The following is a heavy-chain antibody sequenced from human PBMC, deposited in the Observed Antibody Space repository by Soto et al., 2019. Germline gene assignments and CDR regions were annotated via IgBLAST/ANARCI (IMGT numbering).Heavy chain of an antibody. J-gene: IGHJ4*02. V-gene: IGHV4-59*11. CDR1: GGSISNHY. D-gene: IGHD7-27*01. Sequence: QVQLQESGPGLVKPSETLSLPCSVSGGSISNHYWSWIRQPPGKGLEWIGYIYYNGNTNYTPSLMCRVTMSVATSMNQISLKFTTVTAADTALYYCTRANWYSEYWGQGTLVTGSS. CDR3: TRANWYSEY. CDR2: IYYNGNT.